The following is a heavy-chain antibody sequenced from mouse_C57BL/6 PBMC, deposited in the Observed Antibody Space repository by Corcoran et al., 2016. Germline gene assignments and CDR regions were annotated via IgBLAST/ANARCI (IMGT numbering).Heavy chain of an antibody. J-gene: IGHJ1*03. CDR3: ARYDVSHWYFDV. V-gene: IGHV9-3*01. Sequence: QIQLVQSGPELKKPGETVKISCKASGYTFTTYGMSWVKQAPGKGLKWLGWINTYSGVPTYADDFKGRFAFSLETSASTAYLQINNLKNEDTATYFCARYDVSHWYFDVWGTGTTVTVSS. CDR1: GYTFTTYG. D-gene: IGHD2-3*01. CDR2: INTYSGVP.